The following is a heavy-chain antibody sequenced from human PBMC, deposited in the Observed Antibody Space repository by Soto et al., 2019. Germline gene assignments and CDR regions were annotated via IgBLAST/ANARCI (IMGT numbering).Heavy chain of an antibody. CDR2: INHSGST. CDR1: GGSFSGYY. CDR3: ARGEDIVATIYYFDY. V-gene: IGHV4-34*01. J-gene: IGHJ4*02. D-gene: IGHD5-12*01. Sequence: SETLSLTCAVYGGSFSGYYWSWIRQPPGKGLEWIGEINHSGSTNYNPSLKSRVTISVDTSKNQFSLKLSSVTAADTAVYYCARGEDIVATIYYFDYWGQGTLVTVSS.